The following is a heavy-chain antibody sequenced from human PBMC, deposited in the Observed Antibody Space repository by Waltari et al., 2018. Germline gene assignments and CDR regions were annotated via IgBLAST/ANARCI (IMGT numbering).Heavy chain of an antibody. CDR3: ARETQQQLVLLDY. V-gene: IGHV3-48*03. D-gene: IGHD6-13*01. CDR1: GLPFRSYE. J-gene: IGHJ4*02. CDR2: ITNSGDST. Sequence: EVQLVESGGALVQPGGSLRLSWPASGLPFRSYEMNWVRQAPGRGLEWVSFITNSGDSTYYADSVKGRFTISRDNAKNSLYLQMNSLRAEDTAVYYCARETQQQLVLLDYWGQGTLVTISS.